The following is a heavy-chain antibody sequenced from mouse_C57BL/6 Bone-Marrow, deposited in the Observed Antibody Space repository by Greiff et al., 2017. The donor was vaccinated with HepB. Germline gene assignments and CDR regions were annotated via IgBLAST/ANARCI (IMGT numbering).Heavy chain of an antibody. CDR3: ASEAVVPHWYFDV. CDR2: ISYDGSN. V-gene: IGHV3-6*01. J-gene: IGHJ1*03. D-gene: IGHD1-1*01. CDR1: GYSITSGYY. Sequence: VQLKESGPGLVKPSQSLSLTCSVTGYSITSGYYWNWIRQFPGNKLEWMGYISYDGSNNYNPSLKNRISITRDTSKNQFFLKLNSVTTEDTATYYCASEAVVPHWYFDVWGTGTTVTVSS.